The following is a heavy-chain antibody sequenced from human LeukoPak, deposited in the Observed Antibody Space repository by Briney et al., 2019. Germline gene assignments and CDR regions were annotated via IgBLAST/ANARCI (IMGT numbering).Heavy chain of an antibody. CDR2: FTSGGST. CDR1: AFIFSGHW. V-gene: IGHV3-23*01. J-gene: IGHJ4*02. D-gene: IGHD1-1*01. Sequence: PGGSLRLSCAGSAFIFSGHWMNWVRQAPGKGLEWVSGFTSGGSTYYADSVKGRFTISRDNSKNTLYLQMNSLSAEDTAVYYCAKDRTTSSRIFDYWGQGTLVTVSS. CDR3: AKDRTTSSRIFDY.